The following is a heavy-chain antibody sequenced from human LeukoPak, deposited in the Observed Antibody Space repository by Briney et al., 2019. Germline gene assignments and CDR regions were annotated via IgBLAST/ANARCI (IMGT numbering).Heavy chain of an antibody. D-gene: IGHD2-15*01. CDR1: GFTFGDYG. CDR3: AAQGYCSDGSCS. CDR2: INWNGGST. Sequence: GGSLRLSCAASGFTFGDYGMSWARQAPGKGLEWVSGINWNGGSTGYADSVKGRFTISRDNAKNSLYLQMNSLRAEDTAFYYCAAQGYCSDGSCSWGQGTLVTAPS. J-gene: IGHJ5*02. V-gene: IGHV3-20*04.